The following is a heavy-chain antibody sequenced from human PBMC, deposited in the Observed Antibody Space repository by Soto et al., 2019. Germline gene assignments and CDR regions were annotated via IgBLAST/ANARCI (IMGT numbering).Heavy chain of an antibody. D-gene: IGHD3-22*01. CDR3: ARIGYYYDSSGYYYVDWFDP. V-gene: IGHV1-18*04. J-gene: IGHJ5*02. CDR2: ISAYNGNT. CDR1: GYTFTSYG. Sequence: ASVKVSCKASGYTFTSYGISWVRQAPGQGLEWMGWISAYNGNTNYAQKLQGRVTMTTDTSTSTAYMELRSLRSDDTAVYYCARIGYYYDSSGYYYVDWFDPWGQGTLVTVS.